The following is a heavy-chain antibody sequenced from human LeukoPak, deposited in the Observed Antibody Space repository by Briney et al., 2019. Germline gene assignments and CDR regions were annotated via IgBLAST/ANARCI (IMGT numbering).Heavy chain of an antibody. CDR2: ISWNSGSI. CDR1: GFTFDDYA. Sequence: PGGSLRLSCAASGFTFDDYAMHWVRQAPGKGLEWVSGISWNSGSIGYADSVKGRFTISRDNAKNSLYLQMNSLRAEDTALYYCAKEHYYDSSGYRYYFDYWGQGTLVTVSS. J-gene: IGHJ4*02. D-gene: IGHD3-22*01. V-gene: IGHV3-9*01. CDR3: AKEHYYDSSGYRYYFDY.